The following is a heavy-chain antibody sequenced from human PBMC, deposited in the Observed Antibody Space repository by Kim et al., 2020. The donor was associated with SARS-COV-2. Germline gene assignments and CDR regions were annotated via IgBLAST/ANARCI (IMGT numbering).Heavy chain of an antibody. Sequence: GGSLRLSCAASGFTFGSFAMSWVRQSPGRGLEWVSTISGSGDTTFYANSVKGRYTLSRDNSMNTLYLQMNSLIAEDTALYYCAKGDCSSVICYTTDCWGRGTLVTVSS. CDR3: AKGDCSSVICYTTDC. CDR2: ISGSGDTT. CDR1: GFTFGSFA. J-gene: IGHJ4*02. D-gene: IGHD2-2*02. V-gene: IGHV3-23*01.